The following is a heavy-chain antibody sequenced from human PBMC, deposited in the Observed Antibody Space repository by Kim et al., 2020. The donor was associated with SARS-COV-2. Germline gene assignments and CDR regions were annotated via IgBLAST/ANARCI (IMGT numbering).Heavy chain of an antibody. CDR3: ARGEATYSNYYYYYMDV. V-gene: IGHV1-2*02. CDR2: INPNSGGT. CDR1: GYTFTGYY. D-gene: IGHD1-26*01. J-gene: IGHJ6*03. Sequence: ASVKVSCKASGYTFTGYYMHWVRQAPGQGLEWMGWINPNSGGTNYAQKFQGRVTMTRDTSISTAYMELSRLRSDDTAVYYCARGEATYSNYYYYYMDVWGKGTTVTVSS.